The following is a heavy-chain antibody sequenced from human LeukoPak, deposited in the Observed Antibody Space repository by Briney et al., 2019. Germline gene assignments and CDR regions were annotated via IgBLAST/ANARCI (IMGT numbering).Heavy chain of an antibody. J-gene: IGHJ4*02. Sequence: GGSLRLSCAASGFTFSSYAMSWVRQAPGKGLEWVSAITGSDGSSYYADSVKGRFTISRDNSKNTLYLQVNSLRAEDTAVYYCAKWGDYDILTGYYVPDYWGQGTLVTVSS. CDR2: ITGSDGSS. CDR3: AKWGDYDILTGYYVPDY. CDR1: GFTFSSYA. D-gene: IGHD3-9*01. V-gene: IGHV3-23*01.